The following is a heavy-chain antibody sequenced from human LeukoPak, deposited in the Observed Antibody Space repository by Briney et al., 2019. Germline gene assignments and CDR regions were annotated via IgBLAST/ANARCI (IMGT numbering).Heavy chain of an antibody. V-gene: IGHV3-48*03. CDR2: ISSSGSTI. Sequence: GGSLRLSCAASGFTFSSYAMNWVRQAPGKGLGWVSYISSSGSTIYYADSVKGRFTISRDNAKNSLYLQMNSLRAEDTAVYYCAELGITMIGGVWGKGTTVTISS. D-gene: IGHD3-10*02. J-gene: IGHJ6*04. CDR3: AELGITMIGGV. CDR1: GFTFSSYA.